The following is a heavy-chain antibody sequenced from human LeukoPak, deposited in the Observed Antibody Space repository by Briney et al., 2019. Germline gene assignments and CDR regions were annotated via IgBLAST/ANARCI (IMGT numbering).Heavy chain of an antibody. CDR3: ARAAAGRFYYYYYMDV. D-gene: IGHD6-13*01. CDR1: GYTFIGYY. Sequence: ASVKVSCKASGYTFIGYYMHWVRQAPGQGLEWMGWINPNSGGTNYAQKFQGRVTMTRDTSISTAYMELSRLRSDDTAVYYCARAAAGRFYYYYYMDVWGKGTTVTASS. J-gene: IGHJ6*03. CDR2: INPNSGGT. V-gene: IGHV1-2*02.